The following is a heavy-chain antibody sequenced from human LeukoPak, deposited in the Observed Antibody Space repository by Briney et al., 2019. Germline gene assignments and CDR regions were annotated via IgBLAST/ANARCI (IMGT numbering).Heavy chain of an antibody. J-gene: IGHJ4*02. D-gene: IGHD1-26*01. Sequence: GASVKVSCKASGYTFTGYYMHWVRQAPGQGLEWMGIINPSGGSTSYAQKFQGRVTMTRDTSTSTVYMELSSLRSEDTAVYYCARDLLHSGSYLDLDYWGQGTLVTVSS. CDR2: INPSGGST. V-gene: IGHV1-46*01. CDR3: ARDLLHSGSYLDLDY. CDR1: GYTFTGYY.